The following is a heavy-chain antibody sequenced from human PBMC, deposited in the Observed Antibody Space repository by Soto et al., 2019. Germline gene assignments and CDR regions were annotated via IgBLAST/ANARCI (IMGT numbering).Heavy chain of an antibody. Sequence: PGESLKISCKGSGYSFTKSWIVWVRQMPGKGLEWMGIIYPGDSDTRYSPSFQGQVTISADKSISTAYLQWGSLKASDTAMYYCARRTGNSFIDFWGQGTPVTVSS. CDR1: GYSFTKSW. D-gene: IGHD2-8*02. V-gene: IGHV5-51*01. CDR3: ARRTGNSFIDF. CDR2: IYPGDSDT. J-gene: IGHJ4*02.